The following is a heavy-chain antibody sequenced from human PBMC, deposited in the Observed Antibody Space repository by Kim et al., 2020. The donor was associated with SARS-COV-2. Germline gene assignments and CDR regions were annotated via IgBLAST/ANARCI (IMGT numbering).Heavy chain of an antibody. CDR3: AGGSGWLTAD. J-gene: IGHJ4*02. Sequence: SETLSLTCTVSGGSIGTYYYNWIRHSPRKGLEWIGHISSSGGTNYNPSLRSRVTISSDMSNNQFSLRLTSVIAADTAVYFCAGGSGWLTADWGQGTLVTVSS. D-gene: IGHD2-21*02. CDR2: ISSSGGT. V-gene: IGHV4-59*13. CDR1: GGSIGTYY.